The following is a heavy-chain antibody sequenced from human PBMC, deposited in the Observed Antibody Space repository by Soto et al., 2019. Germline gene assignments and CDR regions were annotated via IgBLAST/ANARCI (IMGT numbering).Heavy chain of an antibody. J-gene: IGHJ6*02. CDR1: GGSISSYY. Sequence: QVQLQESGPGLVKPSETLSLTCTVSGGSISSYYWSWIRQPPGKGLEWIGYIYYSGSTNYNPSLKSRVTISVDTSKNQFSLKLSSVTAADTAVYYCARAAGRYYDFWSGYFSGMDVWGQGTTVTVSS. CDR2: IYYSGST. V-gene: IGHV4-59*01. CDR3: ARAAGRYYDFWSGYFSGMDV. D-gene: IGHD3-3*01.